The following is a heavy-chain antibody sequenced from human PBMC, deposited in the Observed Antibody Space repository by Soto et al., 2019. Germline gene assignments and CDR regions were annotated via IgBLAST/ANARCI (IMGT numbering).Heavy chain of an antibody. V-gene: IGHV1-46*03. D-gene: IGHD2-15*01. J-gene: IGHJ3*02. CDR1: GYTFTSYY. CDR2: INPSGGST. Sequence: ASVKVSCKASGYTFTSYYMHWVRQAPGQGLEWMGIINPSGGSTSYEQKFQGRVTMTRDTSTSTVYMELRSLRSEDTAVYYCALLGVVGVAQGNAFDIWGQGTMVTVSS. CDR3: ALLGVVGVAQGNAFDI.